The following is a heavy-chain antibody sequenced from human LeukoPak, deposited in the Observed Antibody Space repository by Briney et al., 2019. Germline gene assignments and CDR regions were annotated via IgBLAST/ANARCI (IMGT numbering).Heavy chain of an antibody. CDR1: GGSFSGYY. D-gene: IGHD3-10*01. V-gene: IGHV4-34*01. CDR3: ARTLSSMVRGVITPRLDP. Sequence: SEALSLTCAVYGGSFSGYYWSWIRQPPGKGLEWIGEINHSGSTNYNPSLKSRVTISVDTSKNQFSLKLSSVTAADTAVYYCARTLSSMVRGVITPRLDPWGQGTLVTVYS. CDR2: INHSGST. J-gene: IGHJ5*02.